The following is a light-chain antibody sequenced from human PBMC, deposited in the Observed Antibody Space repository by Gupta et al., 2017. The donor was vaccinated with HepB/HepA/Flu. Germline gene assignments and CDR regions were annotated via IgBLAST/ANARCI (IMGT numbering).Light chain of an antibody. V-gene: IGLV3-19*01. J-gene: IGLJ1*01. Sequence: SSELTQDPAVSVALGQTVRITCQGDSLRSYYASWYQQKPGQAPVLVIYGKNNRPSGIPDRFSGSSSGNTASLTITGAQAEDEADYYCNYRDSSGNYVFGTGTKVTVL. CDR2: GKN. CDR3: NYRDSSGNYV. CDR1: SLRSYY.